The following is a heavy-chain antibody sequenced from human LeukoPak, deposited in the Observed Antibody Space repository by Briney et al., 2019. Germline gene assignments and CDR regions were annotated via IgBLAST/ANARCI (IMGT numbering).Heavy chain of an antibody. Sequence: ASVKVSCEASGYTFTSYGISWVRQAPGQGLEWMGWISAYNGNTNYAQKLQGRVTMTTDTSTSTAYMELRSLRSDDTAVYYCARVYDSSGYYPHAFDIWGQGTMVTVSS. CDR1: GYTFTSYG. CDR2: ISAYNGNT. CDR3: ARVYDSSGYYPHAFDI. J-gene: IGHJ3*02. D-gene: IGHD3-22*01. V-gene: IGHV1-18*01.